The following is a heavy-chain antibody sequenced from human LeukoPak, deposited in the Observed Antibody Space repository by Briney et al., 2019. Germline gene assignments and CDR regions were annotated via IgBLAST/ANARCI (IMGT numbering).Heavy chain of an antibody. CDR3: ASRATVVMSCAFDI. CDR2: INHSGST. J-gene: IGHJ3*02. Sequence: PSETLSLTCAVDGGSVSGYYWSWIRQPPGKGVEGIGEINHSGSTNYNPSLKIRVTISVDTSKNQFSLKLSSVTAADTAVYYCASRATVVMSCAFDIWGQGTMVTVSS. CDR1: GGSVSGYY. D-gene: IGHD4-23*01. V-gene: IGHV4-34*01.